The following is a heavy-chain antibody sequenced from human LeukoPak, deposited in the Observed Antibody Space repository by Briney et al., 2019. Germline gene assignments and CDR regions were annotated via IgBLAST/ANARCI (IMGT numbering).Heavy chain of an antibody. J-gene: IGHJ4*02. Sequence: GASVKVTCKASGYKFTNYGISWVRQAPGQGLEWMGWISPYNGNTIYAQKLQGRVTMTTDTSTSTAYMELRSLRSGDTAVYYCARGSPPRVYYDRSGYYSYYFDYWGQGTLVTVSS. CDR1: GYKFTNYG. D-gene: IGHD3-22*01. V-gene: IGHV1-18*01. CDR2: ISPYNGNT. CDR3: ARGSPPRVYYDRSGYYSYYFDY.